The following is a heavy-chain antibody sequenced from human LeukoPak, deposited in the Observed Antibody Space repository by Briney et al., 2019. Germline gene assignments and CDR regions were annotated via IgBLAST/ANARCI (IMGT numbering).Heavy chain of an antibody. V-gene: IGHV3-30*04. CDR2: ISYGGSNK. CDR1: GFTFSSYA. D-gene: IGHD3-10*01. J-gene: IGHJ4*02. CDR3: ARCTYGSGSYPPDY. Sequence: PGGSLRLSCAASGFTFSSYAMHWVRQAPGKGLEWVAVISYGGSNKYYADSVKGRFTISRDNSKNTLYLQMNSLRAEDTAVYYCARCTYGSGSYPPDYWGQGTLVTVSS.